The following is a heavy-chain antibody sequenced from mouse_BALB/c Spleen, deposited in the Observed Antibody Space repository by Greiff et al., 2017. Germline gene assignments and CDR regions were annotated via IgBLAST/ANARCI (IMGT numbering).Heavy chain of an antibody. D-gene: IGHD1-1*01. Sequence: QVQLKQSAAELARPGASVKMSCKASGYTFTSYTMHWVKQRPGQGLEWIGYINPSSGYTEYNQKFKDKTTLTADKSSSTAYMQLSSLTSEDAAVYYCARDYYGSSHWYVDVWGAGTTVTVSS. J-gene: IGHJ1*01. V-gene: IGHV1-4*02. CDR1: GYTFTSYT. CDR3: ARDYYGSSHWYVDV. CDR2: INPSSGYT.